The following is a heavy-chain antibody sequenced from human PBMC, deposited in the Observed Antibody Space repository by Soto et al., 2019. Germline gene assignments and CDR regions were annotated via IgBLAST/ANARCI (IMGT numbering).Heavy chain of an antibody. Sequence: ASVKVSCKASGYTFTSYYMHWLRQTPGQGLEWMGIINPSSGDTHYAQKFQGRVTMTRDTSTSTVYLEVSGLRSDDTDLYYCPRRPLSGPGDWWFDRCRQATLVTVS. CDR2: INPSSGDT. V-gene: IGHV1-46*01. J-gene: IGHJ5*02. D-gene: IGHD3-9*01. CDR3: PRRPLSGPGDWWFDR. CDR1: GYTFTSYY.